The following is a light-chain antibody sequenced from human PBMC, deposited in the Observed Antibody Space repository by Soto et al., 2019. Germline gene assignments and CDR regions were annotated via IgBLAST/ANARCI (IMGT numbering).Light chain of an antibody. CDR1: SSDIGSYNY. V-gene: IGLV2-14*03. J-gene: IGLJ1*01. Sequence: QSVLTQPASVSGPPGQSITISSTGTSSDIGSYNYISWYQHHPGKAPKLMIYDVTNRPSGVSNRFSASKSGNTASLTFSGLQAEDEADYYCSSYTASSTLVFGTGTKVTVL. CDR3: SSYTASSTLV. CDR2: DVT.